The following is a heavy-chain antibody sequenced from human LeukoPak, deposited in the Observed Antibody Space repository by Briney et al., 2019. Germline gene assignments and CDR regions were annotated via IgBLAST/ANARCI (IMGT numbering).Heavy chain of an antibody. J-gene: IGHJ4*02. CDR2: INHSGST. Sequence: PSETLSLTCAVYGGSFSGYYWSWIRQPPGKGLEWIGEINHSGSTNYNPSLKMRVTISVDTSTNHFSLKLSSVTAADTAVYYCARHGAGTTFNYWGQGTLVTASS. D-gene: IGHD1-1*01. V-gene: IGHV4-34*01. CDR3: ARHGAGTTFNY. CDR1: GGSFSGYY.